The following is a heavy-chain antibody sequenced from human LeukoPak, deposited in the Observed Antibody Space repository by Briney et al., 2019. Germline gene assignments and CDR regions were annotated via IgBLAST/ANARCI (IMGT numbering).Heavy chain of an antibody. CDR2: INPNSGGT. D-gene: IGHD3-3*01. CDR1: GYTFTGYY. J-gene: IGHJ4*02. V-gene: IGHV1-2*02. Sequence: ASVKVSCKASGYTFTGYYMHWVRQAPGQGLEWMGWINPNSGGTNYAQKFQGRVTMTRDTSISTAYMELSRLRSVDTAVYYCARGDYYDFWSGYFYWGQGTLVTVSS. CDR3: ARGDYYDFWSGYFY.